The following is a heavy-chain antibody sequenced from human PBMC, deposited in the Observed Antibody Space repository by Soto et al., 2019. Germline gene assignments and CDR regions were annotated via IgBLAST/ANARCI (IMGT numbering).Heavy chain of an antibody. J-gene: IGHJ4*02. D-gene: IGHD3-10*01. CDR1: GGSVSSNSW. CDR2: LFHTGTT. Sequence: QVQLQESGPGLVKPSGTLSLTCAVSGGSVSSNSWWTWVRQSPEKGLEWIAELFHTGTTHSNPSLKSRVTISVDKSKNQFSLKMTSVTAADTAVYYCTRRPDGSGNFNWWGQGTLVTVSS. CDR3: TRRPDGSGNFNW. V-gene: IGHV4-4*02.